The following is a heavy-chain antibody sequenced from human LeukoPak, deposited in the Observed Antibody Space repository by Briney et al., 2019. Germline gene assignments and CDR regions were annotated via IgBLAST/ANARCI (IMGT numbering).Heavy chain of an antibody. CDR1: GFTFSSYS. J-gene: IGHJ6*02. V-gene: IGHV3-48*04. CDR2: ISSSGSTI. D-gene: IGHD3-9*01. Sequence: GGSLRLSCAASGFTFSSYSMNWVRQAPGKGLEWVSYISSSGSTIYYADSVKGRFTISRDNAKNSLYLQMNSLRAEDTAVYYCARGSGITIFYYYGMDVWGQGTTVTVSS. CDR3: ARGSGITIFYYYGMDV.